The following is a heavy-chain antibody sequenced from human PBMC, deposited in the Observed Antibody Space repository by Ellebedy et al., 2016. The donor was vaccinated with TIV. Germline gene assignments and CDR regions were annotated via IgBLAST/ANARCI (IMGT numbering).Heavy chain of an antibody. Sequence: RFTISRDNSKNTLYLQMNSLRAEDSAVYYCAKDLAEAYTSGWFIYFDYWGQGTPVTVSS. V-gene: IGHV3-23*01. CDR3: AKDLAEAYTSGWFIYFDY. D-gene: IGHD6-19*01. J-gene: IGHJ4*02.